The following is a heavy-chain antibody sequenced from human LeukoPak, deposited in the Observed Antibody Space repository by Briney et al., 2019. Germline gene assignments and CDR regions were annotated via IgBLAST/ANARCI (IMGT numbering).Heavy chain of an antibody. CDR1: GFTFSSYA. CDR3: AGPSGSLWYYGMDV. Sequence: GRSLRLFCAASGFTFSSYAMHWVRQAPGKGLEWVAVISYDGSNKYYADSVKGRFTISRDNSKNTLYLQMNSLRAEDTAVYYCAGPSGSLWYYGMDVWGQGTTVTVSS. J-gene: IGHJ6*02. V-gene: IGHV3-30-3*01. D-gene: IGHD1-26*01. CDR2: ISYDGSNK.